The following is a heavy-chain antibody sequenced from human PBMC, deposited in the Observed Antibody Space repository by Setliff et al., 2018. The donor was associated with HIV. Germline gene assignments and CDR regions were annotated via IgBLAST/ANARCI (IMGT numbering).Heavy chain of an antibody. Sequence: ETLSLTCTVSGDSIRGYYWSWIRQPPGKGLEWMGYVLYTGFAAYNPSLKNRLTISVDTSKSQFSLRLTSVTAADTAIYYCARQVSIPGVAITPVDYWGQGALVTVSS. V-gene: IGHV4-59*08. D-gene: IGHD5-12*01. CDR1: GDSIRGYY. J-gene: IGHJ4*02. CDR3: ARQVSIPGVAITPVDY. CDR2: VLYTGFA.